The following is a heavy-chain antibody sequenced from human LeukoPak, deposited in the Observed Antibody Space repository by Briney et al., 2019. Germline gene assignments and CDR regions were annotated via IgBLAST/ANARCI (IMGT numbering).Heavy chain of an antibody. CDR2: IYTSGST. CDR1: GGSISSYY. Sequence: PSETLSLTCTVSGGSISSYYWSWIRQPAGKGLEWIGRIYTSGSTNYNPSLKSRVTMSVDTSKKQFSLKLSSVTAADTAVYYCARSPETYYYDSSGEFDYWGQGTLVTVSS. CDR3: ARSPETYYYDSSGEFDY. J-gene: IGHJ4*02. V-gene: IGHV4-4*07. D-gene: IGHD3-22*01.